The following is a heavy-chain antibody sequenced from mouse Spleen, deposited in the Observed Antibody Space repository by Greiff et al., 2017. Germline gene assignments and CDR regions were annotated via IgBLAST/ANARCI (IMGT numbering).Heavy chain of an antibody. Sequence: VRLVESGAELARPGASVKLSCKASGYTFTSYGISWVKQRTGQGLEWIGEIYPRSGNTYYNEKFKGKATLTADKSSSTAYMELRSLTSEDSAVYFCARYDYDFDYWGQGTTLTVSS. D-gene: IGHD2-4*01. V-gene: IGHV1-81*01. CDR3: ARYDYDFDY. CDR1: GYTFTSYG. CDR2: IYPRSGNT. J-gene: IGHJ2*01.